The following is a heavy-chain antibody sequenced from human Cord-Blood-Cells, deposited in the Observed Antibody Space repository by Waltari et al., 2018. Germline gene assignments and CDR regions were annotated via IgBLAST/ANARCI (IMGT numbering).Heavy chain of an antibody. J-gene: IGHJ4*02. D-gene: IGHD1-26*01. Sequence: QLQLQESGPGLVKPSETLSLTCTFPGGSISSRSSYWGWLRQPPGKGLEWIGSIYYSGSTYYNPSLKSRVTISVDTSKNQFSLKLSSVTAADTAVYYCARQTGWELFDYWGQGTLVTISS. CDR3: ARQTGWELFDY. CDR2: IYYSGST. V-gene: IGHV4-39*01. CDR1: GGSISSRSSY.